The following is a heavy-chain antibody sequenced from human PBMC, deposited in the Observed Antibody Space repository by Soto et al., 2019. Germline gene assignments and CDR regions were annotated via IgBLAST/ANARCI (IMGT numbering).Heavy chain of an antibody. J-gene: IGHJ6*02. CDR3: ARDLGKSGGGYSGGYYGMDV. CDR1: GYTFTGYY. Sequence: ASVKVSCKASGYTFTGYYMHWVRQAPGQGLEWMGWINPNSGGTNYAQKFQGWVTMTRDTSISTAYMELSRLRSDDTAVYYCARDLGKSGGGYSGGYYGMDVWGQGTTVTVSS. V-gene: IGHV1-2*04. D-gene: IGHD1-26*01. CDR2: INPNSGGT.